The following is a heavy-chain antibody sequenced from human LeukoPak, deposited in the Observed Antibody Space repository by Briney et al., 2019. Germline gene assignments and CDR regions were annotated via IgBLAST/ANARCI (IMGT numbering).Heavy chain of an antibody. CDR3: ASSIVVVVGLDY. CDR2: INPNSGGT. V-gene: IGHV1-2*06. Sequence: ASVEVSCKASGYTFTGYYMHWVRQAPGQGLEWMGRINPNSGGTNYAQKFQGRVTMTRDTSISTAYMELSRLRSDDTAVYYCASSIVVVVGLDYWGQGTLVTVSS. D-gene: IGHD2-15*01. J-gene: IGHJ4*02. CDR1: GYTFTGYY.